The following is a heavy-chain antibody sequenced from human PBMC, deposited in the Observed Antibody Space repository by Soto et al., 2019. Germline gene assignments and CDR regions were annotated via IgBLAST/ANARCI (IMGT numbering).Heavy chain of an antibody. J-gene: IGHJ3*02. CDR2: INPNSGGT. V-gene: IGHV1-2*02. Sequence: ASVKVSCKASGYTFTGYYMHWVRQAPGQGLEWMGWINPNSGGTNYAQKFQGRVTMTRDTSISTAYMELSRLRSDDTAVYYCASYCTNGVCYRDAFYIWGQGTMVTASS. CDR3: ASYCTNGVCYRDAFYI. CDR1: GYTFTGYY. D-gene: IGHD2-8*01.